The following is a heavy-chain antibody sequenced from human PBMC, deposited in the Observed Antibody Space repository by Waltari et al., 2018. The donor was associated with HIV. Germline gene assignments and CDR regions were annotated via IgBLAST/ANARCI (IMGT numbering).Heavy chain of an antibody. CDR2: ISHHGRSD. Sequence: QVQLVQSGGGMVHPGRSLRLSCAASVFSLSTFGMHWVRQAPGKGLEWVAVISHHGRSDHYADSVKGRFTISRDNSKDTLFLEMDNVRPEDTSLYFCAKDRSDFWTGFLDHWGQGALVTVTS. J-gene: IGHJ4*02. CDR1: VFSLSTFG. CDR3: AKDRSDFWTGFLDH. V-gene: IGHV3-30*18. D-gene: IGHD3-3*01.